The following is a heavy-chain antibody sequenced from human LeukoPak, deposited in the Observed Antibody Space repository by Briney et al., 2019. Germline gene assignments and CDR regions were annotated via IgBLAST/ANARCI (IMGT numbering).Heavy chain of an antibody. Sequence: GGSLRLSCAASGFTFSSYGMHWVRQAPGKGLEWVAVISYDGSNKYYADSVKGRFTISRDNAKNTLYLQMNSLRAEDTAVYYCARGRYSSSWLLAPDAFDIWGQGTMVTVSS. CDR2: ISYDGSNK. CDR1: GFTFSSYG. V-gene: IGHV3-30*03. CDR3: ARGRYSSSWLLAPDAFDI. J-gene: IGHJ3*02. D-gene: IGHD6-6*01.